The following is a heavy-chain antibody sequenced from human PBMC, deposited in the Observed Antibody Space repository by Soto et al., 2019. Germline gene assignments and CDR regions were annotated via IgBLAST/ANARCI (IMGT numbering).Heavy chain of an antibody. J-gene: IGHJ6*02. CDR1: GYTLNTYY. CDR2: INPRGGGT. V-gene: IGHV1-46*02. CDR3: ARGGGFSPYYYNLDA. Sequence: GASVKVSCKASGYTLNTYYMHWVRQAPGQGPEWMGIINPRGGGTTYAQNFQDRVTMTSDTSSSTVYMELSRLRSEDTAVYYCARGGGFSPYYYNLDAWGQGTTVTVSS. D-gene: IGHD2-15*01.